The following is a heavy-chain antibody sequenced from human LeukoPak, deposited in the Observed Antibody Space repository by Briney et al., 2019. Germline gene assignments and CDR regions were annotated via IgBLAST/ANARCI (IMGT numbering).Heavy chain of an antibody. CDR3: ARDRHYSAAPSDY. J-gene: IGHJ4*02. CDR2: IIPTLGIA. Sequence: ASVKVSCKASGGTFSNYAISWVRQAPGQGLEWMGRIIPTLGIAKYAQKFQGRVTITADSSTSTAYMELRSLRSEDTAVYYCARDRHYSAAPSDYWGQGTLVTVSS. CDR1: GGTFSNYA. V-gene: IGHV1-69*04. D-gene: IGHD2-21*01.